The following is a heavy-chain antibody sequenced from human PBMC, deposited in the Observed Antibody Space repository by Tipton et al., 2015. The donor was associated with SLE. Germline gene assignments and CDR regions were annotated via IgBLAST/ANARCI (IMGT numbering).Heavy chain of an antibody. CDR2: VYYSGSA. CDR1: GGSISSYY. CDR3: ARGVGGSYGYGFDY. J-gene: IGHJ4*02. Sequence: TLSLTCAVSGGSISSYYWSWIRRPPGKGLEWIGHVYYSGSANYNPSLKSRVTISLDTSKNQFSLKLSSVTAADTAVYYCARGVGGSYGYGFDYWGQGTLVTVSS. V-gene: IGHV4-59*01. D-gene: IGHD5-18*01.